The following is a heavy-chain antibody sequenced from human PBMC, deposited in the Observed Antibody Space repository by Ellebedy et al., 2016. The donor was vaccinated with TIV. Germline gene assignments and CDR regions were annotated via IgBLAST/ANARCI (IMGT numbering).Heavy chain of an antibody. J-gene: IGHJ4*02. CDR1: GFTFSNHV. CDR2: VWFDGSLQ. CDR3: SRGIAAVMY. D-gene: IGHD6-13*01. V-gene: IGHV3-33*01. Sequence: GESLKISCAASGFTFSNHVLHWVRQAPGKGLEWVALVWFDGSLQYYADSVRGRFSISRDNSKNTLFLQMNSLRAEDTAVYYCSRGIAAVMYWGQGTLVTVSS.